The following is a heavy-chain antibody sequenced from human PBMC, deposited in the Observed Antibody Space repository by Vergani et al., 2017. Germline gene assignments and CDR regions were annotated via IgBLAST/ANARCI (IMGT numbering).Heavy chain of an antibody. D-gene: IGHD1-1*01. CDR1: EYSFGNYW. Sequence: EVELVQSGPEMRKPGESLKISCKGSEYSFGNYWIGWVRQMPGKGLEWMGIIYPADSDTRYSPSFQGQVTISADKSISTAFLQWDSLKASDTALYYCARHTTYTDSWGQGTLSPSRQ. J-gene: IGHJ4*02. CDR3: ARHTTYTDS. CDR2: IYPADSDT. V-gene: IGHV5-51*01.